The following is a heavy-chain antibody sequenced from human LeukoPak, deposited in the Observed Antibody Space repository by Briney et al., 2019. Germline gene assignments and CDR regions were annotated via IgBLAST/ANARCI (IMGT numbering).Heavy chain of an antibody. D-gene: IGHD2-2*01. J-gene: IGHJ4*02. CDR2: ISYDGSNK. V-gene: IGHV3-30*03. CDR1: GFTFSSYG. CDR3: APLSYCSSTSCSDY. Sequence: PGRSLRLSCAASGFTFSSYGMHWVRQAPGKGLEWVAVISYDGSNKYYAGSVKGRFTISRDNSKNTLYLQMNSLRAEDTAVYYCAPLSYCSSTSCSDYWGQGTLVTVSS.